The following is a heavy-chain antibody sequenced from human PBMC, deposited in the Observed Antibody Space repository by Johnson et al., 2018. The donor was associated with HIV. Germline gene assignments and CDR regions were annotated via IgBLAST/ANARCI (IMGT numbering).Heavy chain of an antibody. CDR2: ISYDGSNK. V-gene: IGHV3-30*03. J-gene: IGHJ3*02. CDR3: ALYPPDAFDI. Sequence: QVQLMESGGGVVQPGRSLRLSCAASGFTFSSYGMHWVRQAPGKGLEWVAVISYDGSNKYYADSVKGRFTISRDNSKNTLYLQMNSLRAEDTAVYYCALYPPDAFDIWGQGTMVTVSS. CDR1: GFTFSSYG. D-gene: IGHD5/OR15-5a*01.